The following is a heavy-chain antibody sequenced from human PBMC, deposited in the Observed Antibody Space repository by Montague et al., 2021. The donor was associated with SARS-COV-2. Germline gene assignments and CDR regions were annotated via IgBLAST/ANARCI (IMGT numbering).Heavy chain of an antibody. J-gene: IGHJ4*02. V-gene: IGHV4-59*03. Sequence: SETLSLTCTVSGGSIRSYYWSWTRQTPGKGLEWIGYIYYDGSTSYNPSPKSRVTMSVDSSKNQFSLRLSSVTAADTAVYYCARYGSYFEHWGQGTLVTVSS. CDR1: GGSIRSYY. D-gene: IGHD1-26*01. CDR2: IYYDGST. CDR3: ARYGSYFEH.